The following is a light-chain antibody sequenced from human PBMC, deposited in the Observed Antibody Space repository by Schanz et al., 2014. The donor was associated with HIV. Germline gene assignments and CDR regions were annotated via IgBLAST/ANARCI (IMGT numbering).Light chain of an antibody. CDR1: SSDVGGYNY. V-gene: IGLV2-14*01. CDR3: GSCSPTNTCT. Sequence: QSVLTQPASVSGSPGQSITISCTGTSSDVGGYNYVSWYQQHPGKAPKLIIYDVSHRPSGVSDRFSGSKSGNTASLTISGLQAEDEADYYCGSCSPTNTCTFGGGTKLTVL. J-gene: IGLJ3*02. CDR2: DVS.